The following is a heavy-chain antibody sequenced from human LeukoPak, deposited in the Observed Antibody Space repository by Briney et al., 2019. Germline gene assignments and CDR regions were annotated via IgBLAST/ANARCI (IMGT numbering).Heavy chain of an antibody. V-gene: IGHV3-23*01. CDR2: ISGSGGST. J-gene: IGHJ5*02. CDR3: AKDRYSSSWYNWFDP. CDR1: GFTFSSYA. D-gene: IGHD6-13*01. Sequence: GASLRLSCAASGFTFSSYAMSWVRQAPGKGLEWVPAISGSGGSTYYADSVKGRFTISRDNSKNTLYLQMNSLRAEDTAVYYCAKDRYSSSWYNWFDPWGQGTLVTVSS.